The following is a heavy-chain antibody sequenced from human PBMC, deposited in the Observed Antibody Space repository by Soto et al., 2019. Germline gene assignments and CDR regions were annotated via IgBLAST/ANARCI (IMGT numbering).Heavy chain of an antibody. CDR1: GGSFSGYS. CDR3: ARIRMLGIGVWGSYRQHYFDH. V-gene: IGHV4-34*01. Sequence: QVQLQQWGAGLLKPSETLSLTCAVYGGSFSGYSWTWIRQPRGEGLECIGEINHSGSTKYNPSLESRVTISLDTAQNHFSLKLRSVTAADTAVYCCARIRMLGIGVWGSYRQHYFDHWGQGTLVTVSS. D-gene: IGHD3-16*02. J-gene: IGHJ4*02. CDR2: INHSGST.